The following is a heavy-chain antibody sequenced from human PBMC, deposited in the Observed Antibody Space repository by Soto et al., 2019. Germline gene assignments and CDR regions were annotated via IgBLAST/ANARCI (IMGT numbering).Heavy chain of an antibody. CDR1: GGTVASSHW. CDR2: VYHTGDT. J-gene: IGHJ5*02. Sequence: SETLSLTCGVSGGTVASSHWWSWVRQSPGRGLEWIGNVYHTGDTNFNPSLQSRVTFSVDKSNNQFSLRLTSVTAADTAVYFCAREVVTAGGNNYFDPWGPGTLVTVSS. CDR3: AREVVTAGGNNYFDP. V-gene: IGHV4-4*02. D-gene: IGHD2-21*02.